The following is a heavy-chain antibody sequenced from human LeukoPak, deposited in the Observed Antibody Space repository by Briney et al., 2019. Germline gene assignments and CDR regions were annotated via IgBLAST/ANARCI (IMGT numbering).Heavy chain of an antibody. CDR3: AKDQERYCSGGSCYYAFDI. CDR1: GFTFSSYG. V-gene: IGHV3-30*18. CDR2: ISYDGSNK. D-gene: IGHD2-15*01. J-gene: IGHJ3*02. Sequence: GGSLRLSCAASGFTFSSYGMHWVRQAPGKGLEWVAVISYDGSNKYYADSVKGRFTISRDNSKNTLYLQMNSLRAEDTAVYYCAKDQERYCSGGSCYYAFDIWGQGTMVTVSS.